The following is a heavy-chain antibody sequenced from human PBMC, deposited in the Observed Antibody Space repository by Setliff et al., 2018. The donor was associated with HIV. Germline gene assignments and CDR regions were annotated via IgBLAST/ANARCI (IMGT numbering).Heavy chain of an antibody. V-gene: IGHV1-18*01. CDR1: GYTFTNYA. J-gene: IGHJ6*03. CDR2: ISAYNGNT. CDR3: ARMRSCSGGSCLPGALYYYHMDV. D-gene: IGHD2-15*01. Sequence: ASVKVSCKASGYTFTNYAFAWVRQAPGQGLAWMGWISAYNGNTNYADKLQGRVTLTTDTSTTTVYMELRSLRSDDTAVYYCARMRSCSGGSCLPGALYYYHMDVWGKGTTVTVSS.